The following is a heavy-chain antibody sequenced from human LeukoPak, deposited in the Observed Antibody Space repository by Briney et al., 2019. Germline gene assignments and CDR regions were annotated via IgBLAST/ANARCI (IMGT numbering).Heavy chain of an antibody. Sequence: GGSLRLSCAASGFTLSRYGMHWVRQAPGKGLEWVALISSDGNNEYYADSVKGRFTISRDNSKNTLFLQMNSLRAEDTAVYYCAKDLSGRKGSFDYWGQGTLVTVSS. CDR3: AKDLSGRKGSFDY. CDR1: GFTLSRYG. V-gene: IGHV3-30*18. CDR2: ISSDGNNE. J-gene: IGHJ4*02. D-gene: IGHD3-10*01.